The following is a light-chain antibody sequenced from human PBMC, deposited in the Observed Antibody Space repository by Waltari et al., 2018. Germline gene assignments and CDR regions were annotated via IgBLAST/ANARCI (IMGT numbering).Light chain of an antibody. CDR3: QQYHNWPRV. Sequence: EIVMTQSPPTLSVSPGERATLSCKASQSVTTNLAWYQQKPGQPPRLLIYGASARATGIPDRFSGSGFGTEFTLAISSLQSEDSAIYYCQQYHNWPRVFGQGTKVEIK. CDR1: QSVTTN. J-gene: IGKJ1*01. V-gene: IGKV3-15*01. CDR2: GAS.